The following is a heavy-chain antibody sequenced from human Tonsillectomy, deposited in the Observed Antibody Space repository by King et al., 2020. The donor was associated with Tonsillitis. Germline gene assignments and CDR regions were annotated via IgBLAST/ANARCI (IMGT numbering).Heavy chain of an antibody. D-gene: IGHD3-10*01. J-gene: IGHJ4*02. CDR1: RDSISNYY. CDR2: FYYSGSS. V-gene: IGHV4-59*08. CDR3: ARHVRVRGVPGYFDY. Sequence: QLQESGPGLVKPSETLSLTCTVSRDSISNYYWSWIRQPPGKGLEWIGYFYYSGSSNSNPSLQSRVTMSIDMPKNQLSLNLSSVTAADTAVYYCARHVRVRGVPGYFDYWGQGILVTVSS.